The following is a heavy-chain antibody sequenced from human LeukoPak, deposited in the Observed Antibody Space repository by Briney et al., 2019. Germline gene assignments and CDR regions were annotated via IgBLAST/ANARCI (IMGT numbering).Heavy chain of an antibody. J-gene: IGHJ3*02. CDR1: GFTFSSYW. CDR2: IKQDGSEK. Sequence: GGSLRLSCAASGFTFSSYWMSWVRQAPGKGLEWVANIKQDGSEKYYVDSVKGRFTISRDNAKNSLYLQMNSLRAEDTAVYYCARDVNDLEWLLLQDDAFDIWGQGTMVTVSS. CDR3: ARDVNDLEWLLLQDDAFDI. D-gene: IGHD3-3*01. V-gene: IGHV3-7*01.